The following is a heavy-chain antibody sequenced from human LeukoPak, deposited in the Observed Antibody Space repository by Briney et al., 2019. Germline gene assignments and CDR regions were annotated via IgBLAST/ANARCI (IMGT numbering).Heavy chain of an antibody. V-gene: IGHV3-21*01. J-gene: IGHJ4*02. CDR2: ISSSSSYI. CDR1: RFTFSSYS. Sequence: GGSLRLSCAASRFTFSSYSMNWVRQAPGKGLEWVSSISSSSSYIYYADSVKGRFTISRDNAKNSLYLQINSLRAEDTAVYFCARDRWDIVVVPAAREIDYWGQGTLVTVSS. CDR3: ARDRWDIVVVPAAREIDY. D-gene: IGHD2-2*01.